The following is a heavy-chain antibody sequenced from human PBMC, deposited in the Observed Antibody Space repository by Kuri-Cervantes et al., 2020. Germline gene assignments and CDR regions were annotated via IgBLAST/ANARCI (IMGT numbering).Heavy chain of an antibody. CDR2: IWYDGSNK. CDR3: AKVFHYYYGMDV. J-gene: IGHJ6*02. Sequence: GESLKISCAASGFTFSRFWMNWVRQAPGKGLEWVAVIWYDGSNKYYADSVKGRFTISRDNSKNTLYLQMNSLRAEDTAVYYCAKVFHYYYGMDVWGQGTTVTVSS. V-gene: IGHV3-33*06. CDR1: GFTFSRFW.